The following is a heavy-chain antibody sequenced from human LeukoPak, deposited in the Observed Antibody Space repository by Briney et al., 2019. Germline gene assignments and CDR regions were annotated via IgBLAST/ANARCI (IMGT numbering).Heavy chain of an antibody. CDR2: ISASGGST. CDR1: GFTFSTSA. D-gene: IGHD2-15*01. V-gene: IGHV3-23*01. CDR3: SKAPCNGGSCYDYESAP. Sequence: GGSLSLSCAASGFTFSTSAMTWVRQAPGKGLEWVSGISASGGSTYYADSVKGRFTISRDNSKNTLYLQVNSLRAEDTAIYYCSKAPCNGGSCYDYESAPWGQGTLVTVSS. J-gene: IGHJ5*02.